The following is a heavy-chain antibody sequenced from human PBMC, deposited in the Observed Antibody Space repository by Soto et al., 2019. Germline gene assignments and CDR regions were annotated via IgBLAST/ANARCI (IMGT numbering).Heavy chain of an antibody. Sequence: GGSLRLSCAASGFTFSSYAMSWVRQAPGKGLEWVSAISGSGGSTYYADSVKGRFTISRDNSKNTLYLQMNSLRAEDTAVYYCAKDIVSGRMVTVSWYFDLWGRGTMVTVSS. CDR2: ISGSGGST. CDR1: GFTFSSYA. CDR3: AKDIVSGRMVTVSWYFDL. J-gene: IGHJ2*01. V-gene: IGHV3-23*01. D-gene: IGHD2-21*02.